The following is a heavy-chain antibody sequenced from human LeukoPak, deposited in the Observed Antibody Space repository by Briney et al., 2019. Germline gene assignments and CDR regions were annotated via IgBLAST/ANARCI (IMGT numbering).Heavy chain of an antibody. CDR3: ARDWGLGSHLYYFDY. CDR2: IYHSGST. J-gene: IGHJ4*02. CDR1: GYSISSGYY. D-gene: IGHD1-26*01. V-gene: IGHV4-38-2*02. Sequence: PSESLSLTCAVSGYSISSGYYWAWIRQPPGKGLEWIGSIYHSGSTYYNPSLKSRVTISVDTSKNQFSLKLSSVTAADTAVYYCARDWGLGSHLYYFDYWGQGTLVTVSS.